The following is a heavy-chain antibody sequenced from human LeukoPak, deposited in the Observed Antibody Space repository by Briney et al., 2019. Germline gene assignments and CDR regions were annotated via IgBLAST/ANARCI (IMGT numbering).Heavy chain of an antibody. D-gene: IGHD2-2*01. V-gene: IGHV4-61*01. CDR2: IYYSGST. J-gene: IGHJ4*02. CDR1: GGSVSGGSYY. Sequence: PSETLSLTCTVSGGSVSGGSYYWSWIRQPPGKGLEWIGYIYYSGSTNYNPSLKSRVTISVDTSKNQFSLKLSSVTAADTAVYYCARELVVVPAAMSIYYFDYWGQGTLVTVSS. CDR3: ARELVVVPAAMSIYYFDY.